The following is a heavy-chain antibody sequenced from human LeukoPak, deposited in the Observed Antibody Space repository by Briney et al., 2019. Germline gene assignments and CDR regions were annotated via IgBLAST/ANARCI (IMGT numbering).Heavy chain of an antibody. Sequence: ASVKVSCKASGGTFSSYAISWVRQAPGQGLEWMGGIIPIFGTANYAQKFQGRVTITADESTSTAYMELSSLRSEDTAVCYCARDQRQAIRWGILLGYYGMDVWGKGTTVTVSS. D-gene: IGHD4-23*01. V-gene: IGHV1-69*13. CDR2: IIPIFGTA. J-gene: IGHJ6*04. CDR1: GGTFSSYA. CDR3: ARDQRQAIRWGILLGYYGMDV.